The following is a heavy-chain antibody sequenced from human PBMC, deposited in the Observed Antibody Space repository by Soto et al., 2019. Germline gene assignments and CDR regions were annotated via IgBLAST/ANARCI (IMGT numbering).Heavy chain of an antibody. CDR1: GYTFTSYD. Sequence: GASVKVSCKASGYTFTSYDINWVRQATGQGLEWMGWMNPNSGNTGYAQKFQGRVTMTRNTSISTAYKELSSLRSEDTAVYFFACTRFWSGYFPESAGYYMDVWVKGTTVTVSS. V-gene: IGHV1-8*01. CDR2: MNPNSGNT. J-gene: IGHJ6*03. CDR3: ACTRFWSGYFPESAGYYMDV. D-gene: IGHD3-3*01.